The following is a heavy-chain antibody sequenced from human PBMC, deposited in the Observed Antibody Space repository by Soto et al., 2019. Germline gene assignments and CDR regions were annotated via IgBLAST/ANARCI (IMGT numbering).Heavy chain of an antibody. CDR3: ASSHAGAHITAAVH. Sequence: NPSETLSLTCAVSGGSISSDGYSWSWIRQPPGKGLEWIGYIYHSGSTYYNPSLKSRVTISVDRSKNQFSLKLSSVTAADTAVYYCASSHAGAHITAAVHWGQGTLVTVSS. D-gene: IGHD6-13*01. V-gene: IGHV4-30-2*01. CDR2: IYHSGST. J-gene: IGHJ4*02. CDR1: GGSISSDGYS.